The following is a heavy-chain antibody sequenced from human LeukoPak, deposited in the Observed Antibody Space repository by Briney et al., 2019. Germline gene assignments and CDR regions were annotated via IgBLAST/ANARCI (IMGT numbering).Heavy chain of an antibody. CDR1: GFSFSGHW. V-gene: IGHV3-74*01. CDR3: ARGPNSNWSGLDF. CDR2: ISPTGSTT. D-gene: IGHD6-6*01. Sequence: AESLRLSCTASGFSFSGHWMHWARQLPGKGLVWVSRISPTGSTTSYADSVKGRFTVSRDNAKNTLYLQVNNLRAEDTAVYYCARGPNSNWSGLDFWGQGTLLTVSS. J-gene: IGHJ4*02.